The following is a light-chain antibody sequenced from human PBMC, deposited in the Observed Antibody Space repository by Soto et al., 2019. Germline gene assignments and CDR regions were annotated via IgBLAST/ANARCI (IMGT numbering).Light chain of an antibody. CDR3: QQYNSYSQT. CDR1: QSISSW. CDR2: DAS. Sequence: DIQMTQSPSSVSASVGGRVTITCRASQSISSWLAWYQQKPGKAPKLLIYDASSLESGVPSRFSGSGSGTECTLTISSLQPDDVATYYCQQYNSYSQTFCQGTKVDIK. V-gene: IGKV1-5*01. J-gene: IGKJ1*01.